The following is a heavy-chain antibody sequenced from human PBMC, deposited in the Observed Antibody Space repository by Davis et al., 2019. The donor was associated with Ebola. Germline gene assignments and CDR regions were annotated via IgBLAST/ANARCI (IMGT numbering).Heavy chain of an antibody. CDR2: ISGTGGST. CDR3: ARPPGAGGFDY. CDR1: GFTFSSFA. D-gene: IGHD3-10*01. V-gene: IGHV3-23*01. Sequence: GGSLRLSCAASGFTFSSFAMSWVRQAPGKGLEWVSGISGTGGSTYYADSVKGRFTVSRDNAKNTLYLQMNSLRAEDTAVYYCARPPGAGGFDYWGQGTLVTVSS. J-gene: IGHJ4*02.